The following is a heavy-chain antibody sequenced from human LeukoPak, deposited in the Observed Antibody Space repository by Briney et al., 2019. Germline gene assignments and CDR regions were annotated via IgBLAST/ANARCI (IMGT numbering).Heavy chain of an antibody. CDR1: GGSFSGYY. CDR3: ARRQYSPGSMVRGNNDAFDI. CDR2: INHSGST. J-gene: IGHJ3*02. V-gene: IGHV4-34*01. D-gene: IGHD3-10*01. Sequence: SETLSLTCAVCGGSFSGYYWSWIRQPPGKGLEWIGEINHSGSTNYNPSLKSRVTISVDTSKNQFSLKLSSVTAADTAVYYCARRQYSPGSMVRGNNDAFDIWGQGTMVTVSS.